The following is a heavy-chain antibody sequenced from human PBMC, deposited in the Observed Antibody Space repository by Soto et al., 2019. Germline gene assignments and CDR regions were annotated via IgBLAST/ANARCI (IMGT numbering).Heavy chain of an antibody. CDR2: ISGSGGST. V-gene: IGHV3-23*01. D-gene: IGHD6-13*01. CDR1: GFTFSSYA. CDR3: AKAKQLWLFGSPLHFDY. Sequence: GGSLRLSCAASGFTFSSYAMSWVRQAPGKGLEWVSAISGSGGSTYYADSVKGRFTISRDNSKNTLYLQMNSLRAEDTAVYYCAKAKQLWLFGSPLHFDYWGQGTLVTVSS. J-gene: IGHJ4*02.